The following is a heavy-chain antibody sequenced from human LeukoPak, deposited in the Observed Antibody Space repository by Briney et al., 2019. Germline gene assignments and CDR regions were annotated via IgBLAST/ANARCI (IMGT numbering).Heavy chain of an antibody. CDR1: GFTFDDYG. CDR2: INWNGGST. D-gene: IGHD2-15*01. J-gene: IGHJ6*03. CDR3: ARQKQRDCSGGSCSYYYYYYMDV. Sequence: GGSLRLSCAASGFTFDDYGMSWVRQAPGKGLEWVSGINWNGGSTGYADSVKGRFTISRANAKNSLYLQMNSLRAEDTALYYCARQKQRDCSGGSCSYYYYYYMDVWGKGTTVTVSS. V-gene: IGHV3-20*04.